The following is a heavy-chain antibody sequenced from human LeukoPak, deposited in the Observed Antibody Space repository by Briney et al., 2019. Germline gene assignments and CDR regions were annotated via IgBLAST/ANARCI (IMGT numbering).Heavy chain of an antibody. Sequence: SGPTLAKPTQTLTLTCTFSGFSLTTSGVGVGWIRQPPGKALEWLALIYWDNNKLYSPSLRSRLPIAKDTSKNQVVLTMTNMDPLDPATYSCAHYGDYRFLYYFDPWGQGTLATVSS. CDR2: IYWDNNK. D-gene: IGHD4-17*01. J-gene: IGHJ4*02. CDR1: GFSLTTSGVG. CDR3: AHYGDYRFLYYFDP. V-gene: IGHV2-5*02.